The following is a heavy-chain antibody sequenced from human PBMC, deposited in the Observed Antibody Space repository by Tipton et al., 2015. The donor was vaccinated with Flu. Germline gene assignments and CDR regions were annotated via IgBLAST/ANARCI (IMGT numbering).Heavy chain of an antibody. CDR1: GGSISSGNYF. J-gene: IGHJ6*02. V-gene: IGHV4-61*02. CDR3: ARAESSLWAGHYYGLDV. CDR2: IHTSGTT. D-gene: IGHD6-19*01. Sequence: LRLSCTVSGGSISSGNYFWNWIRQPAGKGLEWIGRIHTSGTTYYKPSLKRRVTISLDTSKNHFSLRLTSVTAADTALYFCARAESSLWAGHYYGLDVWGQGTTVTVSS.